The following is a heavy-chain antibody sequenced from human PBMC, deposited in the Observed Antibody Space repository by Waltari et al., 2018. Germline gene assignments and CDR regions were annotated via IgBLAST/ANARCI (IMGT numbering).Heavy chain of an antibody. Sequence: QVQLQQWGAGLLKPSETLSLTCAVYGGSFSGYYWSWIRQPPGKGLEWIGEINHSGSTNHNPSLKRRVTISVDTSKNQFSLKLSSVTAADTAVYYCARGRSRFIAVAGVFDYWGQGTLVTVSS. CDR1: GGSFSGYY. J-gene: IGHJ4*02. CDR2: INHSGST. V-gene: IGHV4-34*01. D-gene: IGHD6-19*01. CDR3: ARGRSRFIAVAGVFDY.